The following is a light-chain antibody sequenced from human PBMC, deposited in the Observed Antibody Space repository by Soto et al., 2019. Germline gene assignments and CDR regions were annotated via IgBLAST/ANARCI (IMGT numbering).Light chain of an antibody. CDR2: EGS. J-gene: IGLJ3*02. V-gene: IGLV2-23*01. CDR1: SSDVGSYNL. Sequence: QSVLTQPASVSGSPGQSITISCTGTSSDVGSYNLVSWYQQHPGKAPKLMIYEGSKRPSGVSNRFSGSKSGNTASLTISGLQAEDEADYYLCSYAGSRTWVFGGGTQLTV. CDR3: CSYAGSRTWV.